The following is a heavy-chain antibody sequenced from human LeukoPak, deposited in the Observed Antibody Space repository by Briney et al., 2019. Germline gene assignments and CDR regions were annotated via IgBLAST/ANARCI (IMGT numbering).Heavy chain of an antibody. V-gene: IGHV1-2*02. Sequence: ASVKVSCKASGYTFTSYYMHWVRQAPGQGLEWMGWINPNSGGTNYAQKFQGRVTMTRDTSISTAYMELSRLRSDDTAVYYCARGYYYGSGIYYYGMDVWGQGTTVTVSS. CDR1: GYTFTSYY. D-gene: IGHD3-10*01. J-gene: IGHJ6*02. CDR3: ARGYYYGSGIYYYGMDV. CDR2: INPNSGGT.